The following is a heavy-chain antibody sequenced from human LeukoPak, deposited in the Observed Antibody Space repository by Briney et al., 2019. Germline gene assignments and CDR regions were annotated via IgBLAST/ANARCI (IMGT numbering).Heavy chain of an antibody. Sequence: SETLSLTCTVSGGSISSYYWSWIRQPPGKGLEWIGYIYYSGSTNYNPSLKSRVTISVDTSKNQFSLKLSSVTAADTAVYHCARGSRANFDYWGQGTLVTASS. D-gene: IGHD3-10*01. J-gene: IGHJ4*02. CDR2: IYYSGST. V-gene: IGHV4-59*01. CDR1: GGSISSYY. CDR3: ARGSRANFDY.